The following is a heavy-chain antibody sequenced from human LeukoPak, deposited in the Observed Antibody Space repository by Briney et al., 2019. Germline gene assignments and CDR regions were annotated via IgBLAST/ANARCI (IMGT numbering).Heavy chain of an antibody. CDR3: ARGQYCSSTSCYVIGAFDI. CDR1: GFTFTNYA. CDR2: ISVSGDSA. J-gene: IGHJ3*02. Sequence: GGSLRLSCTASGFTFTNYAVSWVRQAPGKGLEWVSGISVSGDSANYADSVKGRFTISRDNSKNTLSLQMNTLRAEDTALYYCARGQYCSSTSCYVIGAFDIWGQGTMVTVSS. D-gene: IGHD2-2*01. V-gene: IGHV3-23*01.